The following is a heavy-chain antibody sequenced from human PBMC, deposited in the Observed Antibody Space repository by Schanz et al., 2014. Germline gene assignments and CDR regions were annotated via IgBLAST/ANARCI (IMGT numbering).Heavy chain of an antibody. Sequence: QVQLVQSGAEVKKPGASVKVSCKASGYTFTSYYMHWVRQAPGQGLEWMGRIIPILDKTNYAQKFQGRVTMTADKSTSTVYMEVSGLRSEDTAVYYCARGLGDERWLDLNEAFDIWGQGTIVTVSS. CDR1: GYTFTSYY. CDR2: IIPILDKT. D-gene: IGHD6-19*01. V-gene: IGHV1-46*01. CDR3: ARGLGDERWLDLNEAFDI. J-gene: IGHJ3*02.